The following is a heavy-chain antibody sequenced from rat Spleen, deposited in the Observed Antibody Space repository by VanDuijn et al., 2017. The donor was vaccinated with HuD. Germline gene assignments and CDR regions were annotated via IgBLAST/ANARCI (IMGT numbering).Heavy chain of an antibody. CDR3: TRDRILRSTGFDY. Sequence: EVQLVETGGGLVQPGRSLKLSCAASEFTFSDYYMAWVRQAPKKGLEWDASISYEGSSTYYGDSVKGRFTISRDDAKSTLYLQMGSLRSEDSATYYCTRDRILRSTGFDYWGQGVMVTVSS. D-gene: IGHD1-6*01. J-gene: IGHJ2*01. CDR2: ISYEGSST. CDR1: EFTFSDYY. V-gene: IGHV5-22*01.